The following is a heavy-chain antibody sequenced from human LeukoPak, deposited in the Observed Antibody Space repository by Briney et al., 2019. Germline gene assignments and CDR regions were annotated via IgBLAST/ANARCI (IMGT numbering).Heavy chain of an antibody. CDR1: GGSITTHDNY. CDR2: ISYSGNT. J-gene: IGHJ4*02. D-gene: IGHD3-3*01. CDR3: ARLYFDFWSGYSDY. Sequence: SETLSLTCTVSGGSITTHDNYWGWIRQPPGKGLEWIGSISYSGNTYYNPSLQSRVSMSIDTSGNKFSLKLSYVTAADTAVYYCARLYFDFWSGYSDYWGQGTLVTVSS. V-gene: IGHV4-39*01.